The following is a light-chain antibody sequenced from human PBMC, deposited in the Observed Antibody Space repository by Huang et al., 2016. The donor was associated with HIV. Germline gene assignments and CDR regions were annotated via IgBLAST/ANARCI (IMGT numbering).Light chain of an antibody. J-gene: IGKJ1*01. CDR1: QSVSNT. CDR2: AVS. Sequence: DIHMTQSPSSLSASIGDRVTITCRASQSVSNTLNWYQQKPGDAPKVLIYAVSTLQRVVPSKFGGTGSETYFTVTITSLQPEDFATYYSQQTYSPRPWTFGQGTKVEMK. CDR3: QQTYSPRPWT. V-gene: IGKV1-39*01.